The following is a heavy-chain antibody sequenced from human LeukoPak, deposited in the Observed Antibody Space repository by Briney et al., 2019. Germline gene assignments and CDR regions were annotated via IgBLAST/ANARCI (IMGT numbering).Heavy chain of an antibody. CDR2: IYSGGST. CDR3: ARSPRIYDNSGYYLVEYYDL. Sequence: PGGSLRLSCAASGFTVSTNYTSWVRQAPGKGLEWVSIIYSGGSTSYADSVKGRFTISRDISKNTLFLQMSSLRAEDTAVYYCARSPRIYDNSGYYLVEYYDLWGRGTLVTVSS. V-gene: IGHV3-53*01. CDR1: GFTVSTNY. D-gene: IGHD3-22*01. J-gene: IGHJ2*01.